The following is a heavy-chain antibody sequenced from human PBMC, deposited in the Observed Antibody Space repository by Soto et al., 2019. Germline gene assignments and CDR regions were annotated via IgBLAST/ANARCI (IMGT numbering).Heavy chain of an antibody. CDR2: IYPGDSDT. D-gene: IGHD1-26*01. J-gene: IGHJ3*01. CDR3: ARSRIVGASDSFDV. CDR1: GYRFPSYW. Sequence: GESLTTSCQASGYRFPSYWIAWVLQVPGKGLEWLGLIYPGDSDTTYSPSFQGQVTISVDKSTNTAHLQWSGLKASDTAMYYCARSRIVGASDSFDVWGQGTLVTVSS. V-gene: IGHV5-51*01.